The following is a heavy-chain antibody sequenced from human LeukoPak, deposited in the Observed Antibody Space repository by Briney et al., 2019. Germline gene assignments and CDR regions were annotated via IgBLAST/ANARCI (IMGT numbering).Heavy chain of an antibody. CDR2: IYYSGNT. CDR3: ARVKYSYDSGAYLIDC. Sequence: PSETLSLTCTVSGGSISSYYWSWIRQPPGKGLEWIGYIYYSGNTNYNPSLKSRVTISVDTSKNQFSLKLNSVTAADTAVYYCARVKYSYDSGAYLIDCWGQGTLVTVSS. V-gene: IGHV4-59*01. CDR1: GGSISSYY. D-gene: IGHD3-22*01. J-gene: IGHJ4*02.